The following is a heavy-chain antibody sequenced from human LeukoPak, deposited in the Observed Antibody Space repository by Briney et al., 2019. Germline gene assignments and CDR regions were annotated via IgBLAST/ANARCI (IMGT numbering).Heavy chain of an antibody. CDR2: IYYSGST. Sequence: SETLSLTCTVSGGSISSYYWSWIRQPPGKGLEWIGYIYYSGSTNYNPSLKSRVTISVDTSKNQFSLKLSSVTAADTAVYYCARDRNFDYYGSNYMDVWGKGTTVTISS. D-gene: IGHD3-10*01. J-gene: IGHJ6*03. CDR1: GGSISSYY. CDR3: ARDRNFDYYGSNYMDV. V-gene: IGHV4-59*01.